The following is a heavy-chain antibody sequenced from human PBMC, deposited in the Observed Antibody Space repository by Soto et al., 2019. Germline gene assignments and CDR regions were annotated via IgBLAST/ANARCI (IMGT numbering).Heavy chain of an antibody. Sequence: VASVKVSCKASGFTFTSSAVQWVRQARGQRLEWIGWIVVGSGNTNYAQKFRERVTITRDMSTSTAYMELSSLRSEDTAVYYCAAVGYGSGSYYSPYYYYYGMDVWGQGTTVTVSS. V-gene: IGHV1-58*01. D-gene: IGHD3-10*01. CDR3: AAVGYGSGSYYSPYYYYYGMDV. CDR2: IVVGSGNT. J-gene: IGHJ6*02. CDR1: GFTFTSSA.